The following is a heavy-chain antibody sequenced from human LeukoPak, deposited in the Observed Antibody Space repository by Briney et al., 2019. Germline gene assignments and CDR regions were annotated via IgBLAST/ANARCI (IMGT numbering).Heavy chain of an antibody. CDR2: IFRSGST. CDR3: ARRAGYGSGSYY. CDR1: GGSISSYY. D-gene: IGHD3-10*01. Sequence: SETLSLTCTVSGGSISSYYWSWIRHPPAPGLEWMGYIFRSGSTNYNHSLKSRVTISVDTSKTQFSLKLSSVTAADTAVYYCARRAGYGSGSYYWGQGTLVTVSS. V-gene: IGHV4-59*08. J-gene: IGHJ4*02.